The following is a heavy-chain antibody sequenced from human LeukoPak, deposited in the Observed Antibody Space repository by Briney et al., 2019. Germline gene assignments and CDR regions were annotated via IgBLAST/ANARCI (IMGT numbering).Heavy chain of an antibody. Sequence: SETLSLTCTVSGYSLSSGYYWGWIRQPPGKGLEGIGSIYNSGSTYYNPSLKRRVTISVDTSKNKFSLKLRSVTAADTAMYYCARAYSSSWYYNFFDPWGQGTLVTVSS. CDR2: IYNSGST. J-gene: IGHJ5*02. D-gene: IGHD6-13*01. CDR1: GYSLSSGYY. CDR3: ARAYSSSWYYNFFDP. V-gene: IGHV4-38-2*02.